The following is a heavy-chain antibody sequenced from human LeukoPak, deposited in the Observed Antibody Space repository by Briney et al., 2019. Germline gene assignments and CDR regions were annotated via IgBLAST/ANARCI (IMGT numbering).Heavy chain of an antibody. V-gene: IGHV1-18*01. D-gene: IGHD3-10*01. CDR3: TRGGAYYSTVGAFDI. CDR2: ISAYKGNP. J-gene: IGHJ3*02. CDR1: GYTFTSYG. Sequence: ASVKVSCKASGYTFTSYGIIWVRQAPGQGLEWMGWISAYKGNPNYAQKLQGRVTMTTDTSTSTAYLELGSLSSADTAAYYCTRGGAYYSTVGAFDIWGQGTMVTVSS.